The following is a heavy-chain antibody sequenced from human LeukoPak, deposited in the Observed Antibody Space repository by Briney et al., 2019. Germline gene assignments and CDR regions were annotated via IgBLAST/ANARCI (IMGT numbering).Heavy chain of an antibody. CDR3: TRVGYIDEGIDY. V-gene: IGHV3-30*03. CDR1: GFTFSRFG. Sequence: SGGSLRLSCVVSGFTFSRFGIHWVRQAPGKGLEWVAVISYDGSNKYYADSVKGRFTISRDNAKNSLYLQMNSLRAEDTAIYYCTRVGYIDEGIDYWGQGTLVTVSS. CDR2: ISYDGSNK. D-gene: IGHD5-24*01. J-gene: IGHJ4*02.